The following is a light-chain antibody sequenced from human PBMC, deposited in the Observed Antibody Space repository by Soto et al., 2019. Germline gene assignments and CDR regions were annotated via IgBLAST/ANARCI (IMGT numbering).Light chain of an antibody. CDR1: SSNIGAGYD. CDR3: VSFAGGTYV. V-gene: IGLV1-40*01. CDR2: GNS. Sequence: QSVLTQPPSVSGAPGQRVTISCTGSSSNIGAGYDVHWYQQLPGTAPKLLIYGNSNRPSGVPDQFSGSKSGNTASLAVSGLQAEDEADYYCVSFAGGTYVFGTGTKLTVL. J-gene: IGLJ1*01.